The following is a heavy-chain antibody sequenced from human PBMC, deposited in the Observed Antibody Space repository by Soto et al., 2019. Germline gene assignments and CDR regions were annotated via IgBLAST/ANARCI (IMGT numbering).Heavy chain of an antibody. D-gene: IGHD5-12*01. CDR1: GYTFTDCY. Sequence: ASVKVSCKASGYTFTDCYIHWVRQAPGQGLEWMGYINPNTGGTNYLQKFRGRVTMTRDTSISAAYMELSGLRPDDTAVYYCARVPGMATIIRGSWFDPWGQGTLVTVSS. V-gene: IGHV1-2*02. J-gene: IGHJ5*02. CDR3: ARVPGMATIIRGSWFDP. CDR2: INPNTGGT.